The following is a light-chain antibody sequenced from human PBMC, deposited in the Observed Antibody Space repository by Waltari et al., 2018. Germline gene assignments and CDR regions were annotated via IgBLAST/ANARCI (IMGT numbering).Light chain of an antibody. V-gene: IGKV1-17*03. J-gene: IGKJ2*01. Sequence: DIQMTQSPSVMYASVGDRVTITCRASQAINVFPGWFQQRPGEAPRRLIYAASTLQIGVPSRFSGSGYGTEFTLTISSLQPEDFATYYCLQHKTYPHSFGQGTRVEIK. CDR3: LQHKTYPHS. CDR2: AAS. CDR1: QAINVF.